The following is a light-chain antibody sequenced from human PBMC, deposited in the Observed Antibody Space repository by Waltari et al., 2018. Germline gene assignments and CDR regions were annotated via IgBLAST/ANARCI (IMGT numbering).Light chain of an antibody. Sequence: ETVLTQSPDTLSLSPGERATLSCRASQSVTSRHLAWYQQEPGPAPRLLIYGASSRATGIPDRFSGSGSGTDFTLTITRLEPEDFAVYDCQQYGNSPRTFGQGTEVEIK. CDR1: QSVTSRH. J-gene: IGKJ1*01. V-gene: IGKV3-20*01. CDR2: GAS. CDR3: QQYGNSPRT.